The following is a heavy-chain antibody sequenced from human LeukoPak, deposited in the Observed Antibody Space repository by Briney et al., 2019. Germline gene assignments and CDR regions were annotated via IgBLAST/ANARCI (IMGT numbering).Heavy chain of an antibody. CDR2: INHSGST. CDR3: ARGGLLLWFGELKLNWFDP. Sequence: SETLSLTCAVYGGSFSGYYWSWIRQPPGKGLEWIGEINHSGSTNYNPSLKSRVTISVDTSKNQFSLKLSPVTAADTAVYYCARGGLLLWFGELKLNWFDPWGQGTLVTVSS. J-gene: IGHJ5*02. D-gene: IGHD3-10*01. CDR1: GGSFSGYY. V-gene: IGHV4-34*01.